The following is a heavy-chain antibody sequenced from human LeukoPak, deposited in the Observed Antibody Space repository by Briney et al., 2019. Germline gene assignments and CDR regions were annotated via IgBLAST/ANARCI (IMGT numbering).Heavy chain of an antibody. V-gene: IGHV3-48*02. J-gene: IGHJ4*02. CDR3: ARSRQSDY. CDR2: ISSTTSTI. Sequence: PGGSLRLSCAASGFTFSTYTMNWVRQAPGKGLEWISSISSTTSTIYYADSVKGRFTISGDNAKNSLYLQMNSLRDEDTAVYYCARSRQSDYWGQGTLVTVSS. CDR1: GFTFSTYT.